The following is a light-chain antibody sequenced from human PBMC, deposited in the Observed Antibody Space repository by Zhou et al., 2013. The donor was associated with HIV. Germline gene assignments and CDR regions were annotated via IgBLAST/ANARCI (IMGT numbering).Light chain of an antibody. CDR3: MQTIQLLRP. CDR2: EVS. CDR1: QSLLHSDGKTS. J-gene: IGKJ4*01. V-gene: IGKV2D-29*02. Sequence: DIVMTQTPLSLSVTLGQPASISCKSSQSLLHSDGKTSLYWYLQKPGQSPQLLISEVSNRFSGVPDRFSGSGSGTDFTLKISRVEAEDVGVYYCMQTIQLLRPFGGGTKVEDQT.